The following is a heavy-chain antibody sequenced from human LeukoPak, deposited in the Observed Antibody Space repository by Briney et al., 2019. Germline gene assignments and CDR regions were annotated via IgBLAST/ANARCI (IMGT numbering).Heavy chain of an antibody. CDR3: VRDRGTYRPIDY. Sequence: PGGSLRLSCAASAFSLNAYNMNWVRQAPGKGLEWVSSISYTGTYIYYADSVKGRFAISRDNAQNSLYLQMNSLRAEDTAIYYCVRDRGTYRPIDYWGQGTLVTVSS. J-gene: IGHJ4*02. D-gene: IGHD1-26*01. CDR2: ISYTGTYI. CDR1: AFSLNAYN. V-gene: IGHV3-21*04.